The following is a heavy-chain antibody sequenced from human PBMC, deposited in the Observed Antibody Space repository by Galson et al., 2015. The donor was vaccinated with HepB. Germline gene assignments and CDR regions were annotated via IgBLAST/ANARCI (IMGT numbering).Heavy chain of an antibody. D-gene: IGHD6-6*01. J-gene: IGHJ4*02. Sequence: SLRLSCAASGFTFSSYGMHWVRQAPGKGLEWVAVIWYNGSNKYYADSVKGRFTISRDNSKNTLYLQMNSLRAEDTAVYYCARVAGSSIAAPDYWGQGTLVTVSS. CDR2: IWYNGSNK. CDR1: GFTFSSYG. CDR3: ARVAGSSIAAPDY. V-gene: IGHV3-33*01.